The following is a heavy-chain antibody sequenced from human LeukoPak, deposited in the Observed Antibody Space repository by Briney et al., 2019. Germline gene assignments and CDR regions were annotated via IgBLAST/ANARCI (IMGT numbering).Heavy chain of an antibody. CDR3: ARFLGTPAFDY. CDR2: IYNSGSA. D-gene: IGHD4-23*01. Sequence: SETLSLTCTLSGDSIRSYNWNWIREPAGKGLEWIGHIYNSGSADYNPSLKGRATMSIDTSKNHFSLKLTSVTAADTAVYYCARFLGTPAFDYWGPGTLVSVSS. V-gene: IGHV4-4*07. CDR1: GDSIRSYN. J-gene: IGHJ4*02.